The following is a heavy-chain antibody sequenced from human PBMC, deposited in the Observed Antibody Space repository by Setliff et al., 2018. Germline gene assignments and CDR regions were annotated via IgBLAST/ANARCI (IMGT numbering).Heavy chain of an antibody. D-gene: IGHD6-19*01. CDR2: IYHSGST. Sequence: NPSETLSLTCTVSGYSISSGYYWGWIRQPPGKGLEWIGGIYHSGSTYYNPSLKSRVTISVDTSKNQFSLKLSSVTAADTAVYYCARDQWLVDYYYYGMDVWGQGTTVTVSS. V-gene: IGHV4-38-2*02. CDR3: ARDQWLVDYYYYGMDV. CDR1: GYSISSGYY. J-gene: IGHJ6*02.